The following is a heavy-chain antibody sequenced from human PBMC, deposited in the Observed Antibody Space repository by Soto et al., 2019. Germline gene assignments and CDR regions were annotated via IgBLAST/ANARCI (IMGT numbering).Heavy chain of an antibody. J-gene: IGHJ4*02. CDR1: GYTFTSYG. Sequence: QVQLVQSGAEVKKPGASVKVSCKASGYTFTSYGISWVRQAPGQGLEWMGWINAYNGNTKNAQNLQGRVTMTTDTSTSTPYMDLRSLRSDDTAVYYCARDQAMAQFDYWGQGTLVTVSS. V-gene: IGHV1-18*01. CDR2: INAYNGNT. CDR3: ARDQAMAQFDY. D-gene: IGHD5-18*01.